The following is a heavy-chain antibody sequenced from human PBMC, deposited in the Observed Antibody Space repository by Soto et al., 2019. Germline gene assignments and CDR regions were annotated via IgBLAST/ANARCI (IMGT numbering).Heavy chain of an antibody. CDR3: AKAHYYDSSGSPSYRCFMDV. CDR2: ISGSGDST. V-gene: IGHV3-23*01. D-gene: IGHD3-22*01. J-gene: IGHJ6*02. CDR1: GFTFHSYA. Sequence: DVQLLESGGGLVQPGGSLRLSCEVSGFTFHSYAMSWVRQAPGKGLEWVSAISGSGDSTYSANSARGRFTISRDNSKNTLYLQLNSLRAEDTAVYYCAKAHYYDSSGSPSYRCFMDVWGQGTMVTVSS.